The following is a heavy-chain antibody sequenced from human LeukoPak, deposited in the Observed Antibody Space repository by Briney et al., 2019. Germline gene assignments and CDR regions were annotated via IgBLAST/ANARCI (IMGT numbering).Heavy chain of an antibody. V-gene: IGHV4-4*07. CDR3: ARSFLDYMDV. Sequence: SSGTLSLTCTVSGESINPYYWNWIRQSAGKGLEWIGHIYKSGTTDFNPSLTSRVTMSLDTSRNQFSLKLRSVTAADTAVYFCARSFLDYMDVWGKGTTVAVSS. CDR2: IYKSGTT. D-gene: IGHD2/OR15-2a*01. J-gene: IGHJ6*03. CDR1: GESINPYY.